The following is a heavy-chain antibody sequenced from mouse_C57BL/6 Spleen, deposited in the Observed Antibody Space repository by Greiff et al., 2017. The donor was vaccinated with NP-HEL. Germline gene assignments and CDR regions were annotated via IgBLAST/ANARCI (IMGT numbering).Heavy chain of an antibody. Sequence: QVQLQQPGAELVMPGASVKLSCKASGYTFTSYWMHWVKQRPGQGLEWIGEIDPSDSYTNYNQKFKGKSTLTVDKSSSTAYMQLSSLTSEDSAVYDCAREGRESSGPFAYWGQGTLVTVSA. CDR1: GYTFTSYW. CDR2: IDPSDSYT. CDR3: AREGRESSGPFAY. D-gene: IGHD3-2*02. V-gene: IGHV1-69*01. J-gene: IGHJ3*01.